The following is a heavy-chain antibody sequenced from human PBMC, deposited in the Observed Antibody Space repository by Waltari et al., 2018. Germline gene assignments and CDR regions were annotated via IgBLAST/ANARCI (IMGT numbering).Heavy chain of an antibody. CDR2: RWYDGSKK. V-gene: IGHV3-33*01. D-gene: IGHD4-17*01. Sequence: QVQLVESGGGVVQPGRSLRLSCAASGFTFSSYGMHWVRQAPGKGLEWVAVRWYDGSKKYYADSVKGRFTISRDNSKNTLYLQMNSLRAEDTAVYYCARDKSTYYYGMDVWGQGTTVTVSS. CDR1: GFTFSSYG. J-gene: IGHJ6*02. CDR3: ARDKSTYYYGMDV.